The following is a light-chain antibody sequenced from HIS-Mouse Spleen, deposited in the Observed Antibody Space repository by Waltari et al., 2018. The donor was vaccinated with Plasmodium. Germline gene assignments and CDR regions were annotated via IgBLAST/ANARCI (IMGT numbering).Light chain of an antibody. CDR3: QQRSNWPLT. J-gene: IGKJ4*01. Sequence: ELVLTQSPATLSLSPGERATLSCRASQRVSSYLAWYQQKPGQDPRLLIYDASNRATGIPARFSGSGSGTDFTLTISSLEPEDFAVYYCQQRSNWPLTFGGGTKVEIK. CDR1: QRVSSY. CDR2: DAS. V-gene: IGKV3-11*01.